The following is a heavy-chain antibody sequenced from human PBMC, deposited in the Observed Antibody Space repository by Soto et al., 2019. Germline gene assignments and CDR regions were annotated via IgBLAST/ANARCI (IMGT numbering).Heavy chain of an antibody. V-gene: IGHV1-69*02. Sequence: QVQLVQSGAEVKKPGSSVKVSCKASGGTFSSYTISWVRQAPGQGLEWMGRIIPILGIANYAQKFQGRVTITADKSTSTAYMQLSSLRSEDTAVYYCATIGKLVVPAASRPSYYYYYYMDVRGKGTTVTVSS. CDR2: IIPILGIA. CDR1: GGTFSSYT. CDR3: ATIGKLVVPAASRPSYYYYYYMDV. D-gene: IGHD2-2*01. J-gene: IGHJ6*03.